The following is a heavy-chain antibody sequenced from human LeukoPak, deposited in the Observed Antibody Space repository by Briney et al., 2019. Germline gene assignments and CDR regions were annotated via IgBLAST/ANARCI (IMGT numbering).Heavy chain of an antibody. CDR2: ISWNSGTI. CDR1: GFTFDDYA. CDR3: AKDFVPRYDILTGLVDY. V-gene: IGHV3-9*01. J-gene: IGHJ4*02. D-gene: IGHD3-9*01. Sequence: PGGSLRLSCAAPGFTFDDYAMQWVRHAPGKGLEWVSGISWNSGTIGSADSVKGRFTISRDNAKNSLYLQMNSLRAEDTALYYCAKDFVPRYDILTGLVDYWGQGTLVTVSS.